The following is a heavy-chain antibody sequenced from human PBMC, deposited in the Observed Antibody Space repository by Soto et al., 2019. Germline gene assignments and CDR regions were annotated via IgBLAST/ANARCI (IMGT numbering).Heavy chain of an antibody. Sequence: QVQLVQSGAEVKKPGASVKVSCKTSGYTFTNFGLSWVRQAPGQGLEWMGWISAYNGNTNYAQNFQGRVTMTTDTSTSTSYMEPSRLGSDDTAVYYCARGGTPIDYGGQGTLVTVSS. J-gene: IGHJ4*02. CDR1: GYTFTNFG. D-gene: IGHD3-16*01. V-gene: IGHV1-18*01. CDR3: ARGGTPIDY. CDR2: ISAYNGNT.